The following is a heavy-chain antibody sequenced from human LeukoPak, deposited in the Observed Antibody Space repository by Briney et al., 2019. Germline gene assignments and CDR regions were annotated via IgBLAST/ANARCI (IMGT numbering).Heavy chain of an antibody. J-gene: IGHJ4*02. CDR1: GGSISGTGYY. V-gene: IGHV4-30-4*01. Sequence: PSETLSLTCSVSGGSISGTGYYWSWIRQPPGKGLEWIGYIHPSGSTSYNPSLKSRITISVDTSMNQFSLKMTSMTAADTAVYYCAGRGYAMAYWGQGSLVTVSS. CDR2: IHPSGST. D-gene: IGHD5-12*01. CDR3: AGRGYAMAY.